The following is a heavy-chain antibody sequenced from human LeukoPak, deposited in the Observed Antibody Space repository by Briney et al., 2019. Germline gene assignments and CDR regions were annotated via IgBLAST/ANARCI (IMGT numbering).Heavy chain of an antibody. CDR3: AKDVTFGGVIAMYYFDY. CDR1: GFTFNSYA. D-gene: IGHD3-16*02. Sequence: GGSLRLSCAASGFTFNSYAMRWVRQAPGKGLEGFSGVSGSGGSKNYADSGRGRFTISRDNSKNTLYLQMNSLRAEDTAVYYCAKDVTFGGVIAMYYFDYWGQGTLVTVSS. V-gene: IGHV3-23*01. J-gene: IGHJ4*02. CDR2: VSGSGGSK.